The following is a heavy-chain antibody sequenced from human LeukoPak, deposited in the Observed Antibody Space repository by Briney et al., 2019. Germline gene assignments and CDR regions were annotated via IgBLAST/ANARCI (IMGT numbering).Heavy chain of an antibody. CDR1: GFTFSSYA. D-gene: IGHD3-9*01. V-gene: IGHV3-30*04. J-gene: IGHJ4*02. CDR3: ARDQKAQYYDILTGPYDY. CDR2: ISYDGSNK. Sequence: GGSLRLSCAASGFTFSSYAMHWVRQAPGKGLEWVAVISYDGSNKYYADSVKGRFTISRDNSKNTLYLQMNSLRAEDTAVYYCARDQKAQYYDILTGPYDYWGQGTLVTVSS.